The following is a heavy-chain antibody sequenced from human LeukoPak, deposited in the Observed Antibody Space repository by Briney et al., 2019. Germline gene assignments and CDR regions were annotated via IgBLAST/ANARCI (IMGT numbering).Heavy chain of an antibody. CDR2: ISGSGGST. Sequence: GGSLRLSCAASGFTFSSYAMSWVRQAPGKGLEWVSAISGSGGSTYYADSVKGRFTISRDNSKNTLYLQMNSLRSEDTAVYYCRAMIVVVSDYYYYGMDVWGQGTTVTVSS. CDR3: RAMIVVVSDYYYYGMDV. J-gene: IGHJ6*02. CDR1: GFTFSSYA. V-gene: IGHV3-23*01. D-gene: IGHD3-22*01.